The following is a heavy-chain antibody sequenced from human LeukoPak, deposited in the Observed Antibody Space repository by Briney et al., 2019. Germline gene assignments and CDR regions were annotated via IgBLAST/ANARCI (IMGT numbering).Heavy chain of an antibody. CDR1: GFTFSSYS. CDR3: ARRDYDNVWQFDY. J-gene: IGHJ4*02. V-gene: IGHV3-48*01. Sequence: GGSLRLSCAASGFTFSSYSMNWVRQAPGKGLEWVSYISSSSSTIYYADSVKGRFTISRDNAKNSLYLQMNSLRAEDTAVYYCARRDYDNVWQFDYWGQGTLVTVSS. CDR2: ISSSSSTI. D-gene: IGHD3-16*01.